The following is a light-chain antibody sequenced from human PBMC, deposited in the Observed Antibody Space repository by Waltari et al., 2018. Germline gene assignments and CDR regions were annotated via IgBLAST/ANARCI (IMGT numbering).Light chain of an antibody. CDR1: EDITNY. J-gene: IGKJ5*01. Sequence: CQATEDITNYLTWYQQKPGKAPKLLIYEASNLETGVPSRFSGSGSGTDFTFAISSLQPEDVATYYCQQYHDLPTFGQGTRLEIK. CDR2: EAS. CDR3: QQYHDLPT. V-gene: IGKV1-33*01.